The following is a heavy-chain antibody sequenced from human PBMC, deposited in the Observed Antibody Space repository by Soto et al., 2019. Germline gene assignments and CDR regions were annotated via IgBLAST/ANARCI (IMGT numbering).Heavy chain of an antibody. CDR1: DGSMNSDSSY. D-gene: IGHD3-22*01. Sequence: TLSLTCRVSDGSMNSDSSYWGWIRQPPGKGLEWIGVINHSGSTYHNLSLKGRVTMSVDASRNQFSLKLTSMTAADTAVYYCARLGGYVSVGYYYLWDSWGQGTLVTVSS. J-gene: IGHJ4*02. V-gene: IGHV4-39*01. CDR2: INHSGST. CDR3: ARLGGYVSVGYYYLWDS.